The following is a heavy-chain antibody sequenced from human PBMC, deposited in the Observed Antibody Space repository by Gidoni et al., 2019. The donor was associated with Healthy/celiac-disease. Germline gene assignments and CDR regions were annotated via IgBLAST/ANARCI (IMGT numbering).Heavy chain of an antibody. CDR3: ARERDGFDWLSPYYYYMDV. J-gene: IGHJ6*03. Sequence: QVQLVQSGAEVKKHGASVKVSCKVSGYTFTSYGISWVRQAPGQGLGWMGWISAYNGNTNYAQKLQGRVTMTTYTSTSTAYMELRSLRSDDTAVYYCARERDGFDWLSPYYYYMDVWGKGTTVTVSS. D-gene: IGHD3-9*01. V-gene: IGHV1-18*01. CDR2: ISAYNGNT. CDR1: GYTFTSYG.